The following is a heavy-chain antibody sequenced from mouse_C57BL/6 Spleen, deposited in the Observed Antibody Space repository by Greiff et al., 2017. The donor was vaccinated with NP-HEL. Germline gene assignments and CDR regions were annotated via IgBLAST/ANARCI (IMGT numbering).Heavy chain of an antibody. V-gene: IGHV10-1*01. D-gene: IGHD1-1*01. Sequence: EVKLVESGGGLVQPKGSLKLSCAASGFSFNTYAMNWVRQAPGKGLEWVARIRSKSNNYATYYADSVKDRFTISRDDSESMLYLQMNNLKTEDTAMYYCVRDPYGSSYWGAMDYWGQGTSVTVSS. CDR2: IRSKSNNYAT. J-gene: IGHJ4*01. CDR3: VRDPYGSSYWGAMDY. CDR1: GFSFNTYA.